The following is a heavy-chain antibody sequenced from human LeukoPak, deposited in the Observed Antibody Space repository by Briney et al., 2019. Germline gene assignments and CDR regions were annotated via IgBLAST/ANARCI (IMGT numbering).Heavy chain of an antibody. V-gene: IGHV4-30-2*01. J-gene: IGHJ4*02. CDR1: GGSISSGGYS. CDR2: IYHSGST. D-gene: IGHD3-10*01. Sequence: SETLSLTCAVSGGSISSGGYSWSWIRQPPGKGLEWIGYIYHSGSTYYNPSLKSRVTISVDRSKNQFSLKLSSVTAADTAVYYCARGGKDGSGSYYYWGQGTLVTVSS. CDR3: ARGGKDGSGSYYY.